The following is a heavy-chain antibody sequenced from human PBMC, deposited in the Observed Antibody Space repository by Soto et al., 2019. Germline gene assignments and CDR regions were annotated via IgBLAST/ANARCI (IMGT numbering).Heavy chain of an antibody. V-gene: IGHV3-74*01. CDR2: VNSDGTGT. CDR1: GFTFTMYW. Sequence: GGSLRLSCEASGFTFTMYWMHWVRQAPGKGLVWVSRVNSDGTGTTYADSVKGRFTVSRDNAKNSVFLQMDSLRAEDAGVYFCARGDPGQSYGKLDHWGQGTLVAVSS. CDR3: ARGDPGQSYGKLDH. J-gene: IGHJ4*02. D-gene: IGHD5-18*01.